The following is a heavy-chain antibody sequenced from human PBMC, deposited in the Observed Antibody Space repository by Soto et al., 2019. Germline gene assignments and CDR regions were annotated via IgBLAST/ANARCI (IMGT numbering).Heavy chain of an antibody. CDR2: INLSGST. CDR1: VWSFSYYD. V-gene: IGHV4-34*01. D-gene: IGHD1-1*01. CDR3: ARVNIGTFDY. Sequence: SETLSLTCAVYVWSFSYYDWSWIRQPPGEGLEWIGEINLSGSTAYNPSLKSRVTISLDTSKNQFSLKLTSVTAADTAVFYCARVNIGTFDYWGPGTLVTVSS. J-gene: IGHJ4*02.